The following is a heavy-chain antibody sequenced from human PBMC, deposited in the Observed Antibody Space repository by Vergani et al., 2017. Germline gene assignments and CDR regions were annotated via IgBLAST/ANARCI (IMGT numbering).Heavy chain of an antibody. V-gene: IGHV3-48*03. D-gene: IGHD4-17*01. CDR1: GFTFSSYE. CDR2: ISSSGSTI. J-gene: IGHJ4*02. CDR3: ARGYDYGDYGGFDY. Sequence: EVQLVESGGGLVQPGGSLTLSCAASGFTFSSYEMNWVRQAPGKGLEWVSYISSSGSTIYYADSVKGRFTISRDNAKNSLYLQMNSLRAEDTAVYYCARGYDYGDYGGFDYWGQGTLVTVSS.